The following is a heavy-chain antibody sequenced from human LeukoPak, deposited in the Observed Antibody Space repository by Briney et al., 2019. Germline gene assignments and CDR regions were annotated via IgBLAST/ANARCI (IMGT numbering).Heavy chain of an antibody. J-gene: IGHJ4*02. CDR1: GFTFSSYE. Sequence: GGSLRLSCAASGFTFSSYEMNWVRQAPGKGLERVSYITSSGSTIYYADSVKGRFTISRDNAKNSLYLQMNSLRAEDTAVYYCARDLGRWDLGDWGQGTLVTVSS. D-gene: IGHD1-26*01. CDR3: ARDLGRWDLGD. CDR2: ITSSGSTI. V-gene: IGHV3-48*03.